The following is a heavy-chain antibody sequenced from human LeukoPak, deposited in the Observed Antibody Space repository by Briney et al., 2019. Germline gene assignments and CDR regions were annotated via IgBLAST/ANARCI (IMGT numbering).Heavy chain of an antibody. V-gene: IGHV3-66*01. CDR2: IYSGGST. J-gene: IGHJ4*02. D-gene: IGHD3-22*01. CDR3: ARDSSGYYPKPFDY. CDR1: GFTVSSNY. Sequence: GGSLRLSCAASGFTVSSNYMSWVRQAPGKGLEWVSVIYSGGSTYYADSVKGRFTISRDNAKNSLYLQMNSLRAEDTAVYYCARDSSGYYPKPFDYWGQGTLVTVSS.